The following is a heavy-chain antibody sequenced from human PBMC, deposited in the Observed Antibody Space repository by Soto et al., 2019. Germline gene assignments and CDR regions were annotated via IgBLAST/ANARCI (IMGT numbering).Heavy chain of an antibody. CDR1: GGSISSSSYY. CDR3: ARGLAPDVLLWFGELYGSYYFDY. CDR2: IYYSGST. D-gene: IGHD3-10*01. V-gene: IGHV4-61*05. J-gene: IGHJ4*02. Sequence: SETLSLTCTVSGGSISSSSYYWGWIRQPPGKGLEWIGYIYYSGSTNYNPSLKSRVTISVDTSKNQFSLKLSSVTAADTAVYYCARGLAPDVLLWFGELYGSYYFDYWGQGTLVTVSS.